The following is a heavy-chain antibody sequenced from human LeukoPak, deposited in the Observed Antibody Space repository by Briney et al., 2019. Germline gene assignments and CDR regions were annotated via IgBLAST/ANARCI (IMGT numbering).Heavy chain of an antibody. J-gene: IGHJ3*02. CDR3: ARAAVRTNAFDI. CDR1: GFTFSSYS. CDR2: ISSSSSYI. Sequence: GGSLRLSCAASGFTFSSYSMNWVRQAPGKGLEWVSSISSSSSYIYYADSVKGRFSISRDNAKNALYLQMNSLRAEDTAVYYCARAAVRTNAFDIWGQGTMVTVSA. D-gene: IGHD4/OR15-4a*01. V-gene: IGHV3-21*01.